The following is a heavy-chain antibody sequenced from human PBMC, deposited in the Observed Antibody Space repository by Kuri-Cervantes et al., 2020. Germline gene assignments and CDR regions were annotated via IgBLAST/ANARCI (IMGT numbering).Heavy chain of an antibody. CDR2: ISAYNGNT. Sequence: ASVKVSCKASGDTFTSYGISWGRQAPGQGLEWMGWISAYNGNTNYAQKLQGRVTMTTDTSTSTAYMELRSLRSDDTAVYYCARECGGGLRFLEWLQPVYYYYYGMDVWGQGTMVNVSS. CDR1: GDTFTSYG. J-gene: IGHJ6*01. V-gene: IGHV1-18*01. D-gene: IGHD3-3*01. CDR3: ARECGGGLRFLEWLQPVYYYYYGMDV.